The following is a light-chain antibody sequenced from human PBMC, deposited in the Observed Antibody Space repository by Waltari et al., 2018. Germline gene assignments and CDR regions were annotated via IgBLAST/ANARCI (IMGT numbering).Light chain of an antibody. CDR2: GAS. CDR1: ESITTNF. Sequence: EIVLTQSPVTLSLSPGERATLSCRASESITTNFIAWYQQKPGQAPRLLIHGASIGATDISDFFSGSGSGTDFTLTIRSLQAEDVAVYYCQQYYSSPFTFGPGTKVDIK. V-gene: IGKV3-20*01. CDR3: QQYYSSPFT. J-gene: IGKJ3*01.